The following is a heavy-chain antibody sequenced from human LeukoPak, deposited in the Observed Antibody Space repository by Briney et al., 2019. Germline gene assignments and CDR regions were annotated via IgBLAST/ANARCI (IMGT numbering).Heavy chain of an antibody. J-gene: IGHJ3*02. CDR3: ARRPIVGGAFDI. D-gene: IGHD2/OR15-2a*01. CDR1: GGPISSSSYY. CDR2: IYYSGST. V-gene: IGHV4-39*01. Sequence: SETLSLTCTVSGGPISSSSYYWGWIRQPPGKGLEWIGSIYYSGSTYYNLSLKSRVTISVDTSKNQMSLKLSSVIAADTAVYYCARRPIVGGAFDIWGQGTMVTVSS.